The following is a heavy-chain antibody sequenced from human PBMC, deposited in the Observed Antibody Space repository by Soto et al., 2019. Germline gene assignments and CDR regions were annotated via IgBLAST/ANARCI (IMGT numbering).Heavy chain of an antibody. J-gene: IGHJ5*02. V-gene: IGHV3-23*01. D-gene: IGHD3-16*01. CDR1: GFTISTYA. Sequence: GGSLRLSCAASGFTISTYAMTWVRQAPGKGLECVSGVTGSGSQIYYADSVKGRFTISKDNSKNTLYLQMSSLREEDTALYYCEKDSIYRDALGIMDPWGQGTLATGSS. CDR2: VTGSGSQI. CDR3: EKDSIYRDALGIMDP.